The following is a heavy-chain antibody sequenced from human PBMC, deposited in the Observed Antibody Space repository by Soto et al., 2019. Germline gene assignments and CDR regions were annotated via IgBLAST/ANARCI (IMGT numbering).Heavy chain of an antibody. D-gene: IGHD1-26*01. CDR2: IRNSGGFT. Sequence: VQLLESGGGLVQPGGSLRLSCAASGFTFNNYAMNWVRQAPGTGLEWVSAIRNSGGFTYYADSVKGRFTISRDNSKNTLYLHMNSLRAEDTALYYCAKDYFETKGPYFFDYWGQGTLVTVSS. CDR1: GFTFNNYA. J-gene: IGHJ4*02. CDR3: AKDYFETKGPYFFDY. V-gene: IGHV3-23*01.